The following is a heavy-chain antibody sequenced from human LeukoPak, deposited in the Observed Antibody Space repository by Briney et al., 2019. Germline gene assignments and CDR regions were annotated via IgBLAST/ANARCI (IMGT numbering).Heavy chain of an antibody. V-gene: IGHV3-74*01. CDR3: ARPPPMIAYWDAFDI. CDR2: INSDGGST. D-gene: IGHD3-22*01. Sequence: PGGSLRLSCAASGFTFSSYWMHWVRQAPGKGLVWVSRINSDGGSTTYADSVKGRFTISRDNSKNTLFLQMNSLRAEDTAVYYCARPPPMIAYWDAFDIWGQGTMVTVSS. CDR1: GFTFSSYW. J-gene: IGHJ3*02.